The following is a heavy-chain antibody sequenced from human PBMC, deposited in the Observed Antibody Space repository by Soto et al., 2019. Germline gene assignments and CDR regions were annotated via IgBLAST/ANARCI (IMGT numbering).Heavy chain of an antibody. CDR3: ASEYSSSLSADYYYGMDV. Sequence: GESLKISCKGSGYSFTSYWISWVRQMPGKGLEWMGRIDPSDSYTNYSPSFQGHVTISADKSISTAYLQWSSLKASDTAMYYCASEYSSSLSADYYYGMDVWGQGTTVTSP. J-gene: IGHJ6*02. V-gene: IGHV5-10-1*01. CDR1: GYSFTSYW. CDR2: IDPSDSYT. D-gene: IGHD6-6*01.